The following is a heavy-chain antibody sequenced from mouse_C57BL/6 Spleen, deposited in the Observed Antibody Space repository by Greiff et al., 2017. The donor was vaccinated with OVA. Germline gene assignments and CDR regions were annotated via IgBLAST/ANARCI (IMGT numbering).Heavy chain of an antibody. J-gene: IGHJ3*01. CDR2: ISDGGSYT. V-gene: IGHV5-4*01. CDR1: GFTFSSYA. D-gene: IGHD2-2*01. CDR3: ARDHGYPFAY. Sequence: EVQRVESGGGLVKPGGSLKLSCAASGFTFSSYAMSWVRQTPEKRLEWVATISDGGSYTYYPDNVKGRFTISRDNAKNNLYLQMSHLKSEDTAMYYCARDHGYPFAYWGQGTLVTVSA.